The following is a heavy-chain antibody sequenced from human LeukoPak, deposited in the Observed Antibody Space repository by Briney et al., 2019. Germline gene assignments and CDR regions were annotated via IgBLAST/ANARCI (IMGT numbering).Heavy chain of an antibody. CDR1: GFAFNTYS. CDR2: ISSTTTTI. CDR3: ARGPLIAAAGTW. D-gene: IGHD6-13*01. J-gene: IGHJ4*02. Sequence: PGGSLRLSCAASGFAFNTYSMNWVRQAPGKGLEWVSSISSTTTTIYYADSVRGRFTISRDNAKNSLYLQMNSLRDEDTAVYYCARGPLIAAAGTWWGQGTLVTVSS. V-gene: IGHV3-48*02.